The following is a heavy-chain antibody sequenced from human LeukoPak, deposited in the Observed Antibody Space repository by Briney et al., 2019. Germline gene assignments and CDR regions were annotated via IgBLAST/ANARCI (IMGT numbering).Heavy chain of an antibody. CDR3: ARRRYDSSGYPKYYFDY. Sequence: GESLKISCKGSGYRFSTYWIAWVRQMPGKGLEWMGIIYPGDSDTRYSPSFQGQVTISADKSISTAYLQWSSLKASDTAMYYCARRRYDSSGYPKYYFDYWGRGTLVTVSS. D-gene: IGHD3-22*01. CDR2: IYPGDSDT. V-gene: IGHV5-51*01. J-gene: IGHJ4*02. CDR1: GYRFSTYW.